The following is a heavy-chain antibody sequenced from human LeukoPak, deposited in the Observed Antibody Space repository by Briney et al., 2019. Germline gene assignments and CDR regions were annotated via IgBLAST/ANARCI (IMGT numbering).Heavy chain of an antibody. D-gene: IGHD2-2*02. CDR2: ISAYNGNT. Sequence: ASVKVSCKASGGTFSSYAISWVRQAPGQGLEWMGWISAYNGNTNYAQKLQGRVTMTTDTSTSTAYMELRSLRSDDTAVYYCARDPDCSSTSCYTPLDYWGQGTLVTVSS. CDR3: ARDPDCSSTSCYTPLDY. J-gene: IGHJ4*02. CDR1: GGTFSSYA. V-gene: IGHV1-18*01.